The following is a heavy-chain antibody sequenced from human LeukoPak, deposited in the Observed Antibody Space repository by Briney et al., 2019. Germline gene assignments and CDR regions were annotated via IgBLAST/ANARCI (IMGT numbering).Heavy chain of an antibody. D-gene: IGHD6-19*01. CDR3: ARGTNRGAGNFDS. CDR2: VHYSGST. J-gene: IGHJ4*02. Sequence: NSSETLSLTCSVSGASGVSATNFYWNWIRQPPGKGLEWIGYVHYSGSTNSNPSLKTRVTISLDTSNNQFSLKVTSVTAADTAVYYCARGTNRGAGNFDSWGQGTLVTVSS. V-gene: IGHV4-59*02. CDR1: GASGVSATNFY.